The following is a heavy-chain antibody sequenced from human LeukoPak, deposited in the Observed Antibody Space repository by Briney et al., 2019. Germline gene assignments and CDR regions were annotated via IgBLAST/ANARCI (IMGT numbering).Heavy chain of an antibody. CDR1: GGSISSSNW. Sequence: SGTLSLTSAVSGGSISSSNWWSWVRQPPGKGLEWIGEIYHRGSTNYNPSLRSRVTISIDKSKNQFSLKLSSVTAADTAVYYCASLLSTIAARHYWGQGTLVTVSS. CDR3: ASLLSTIAARHY. CDR2: IYHRGST. V-gene: IGHV4-4*02. J-gene: IGHJ4*02. D-gene: IGHD6-6*01.